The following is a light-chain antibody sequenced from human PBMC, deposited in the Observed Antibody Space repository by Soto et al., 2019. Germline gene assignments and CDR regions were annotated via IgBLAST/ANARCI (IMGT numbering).Light chain of an antibody. CDR3: SSYAGSNNYV. CDR2: EGS. CDR1: SSDVGSYEF. V-gene: IGLV2-23*01. Sequence: QSVLTQPASVSESPGQSITISCTGTSSDVGSYEFVSWYQQYPGKAPKLMIYEGSKRPSGVSDRFSGSKSGNTASLTISGLQAEDEADYYCSSYAGSNNYVFGTGTKVTVL. J-gene: IGLJ1*01.